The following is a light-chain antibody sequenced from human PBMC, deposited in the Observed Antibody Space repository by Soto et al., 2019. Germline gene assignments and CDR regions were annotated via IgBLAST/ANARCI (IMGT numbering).Light chain of an antibody. CDR3: SSYTGSNTRYV. CDR1: SSDVGGYKY. J-gene: IGLJ1*01. Sequence: QSALTQPASVSGSPGQSITISCTGTSSDVGGYKYVSWYQQHPGKTPKLMIDEVSNRPSGVSNRVSGSKSGNTASLTISGLQAEDEADYYCSSYTGSNTRYVFGTGTKLTVL. CDR2: EVS. V-gene: IGLV2-14*01.